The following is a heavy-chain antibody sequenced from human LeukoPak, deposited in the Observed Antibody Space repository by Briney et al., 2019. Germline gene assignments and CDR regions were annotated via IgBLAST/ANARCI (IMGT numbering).Heavy chain of an antibody. V-gene: IGHV4-59*08. CDR3: ARGARAGYNLEPFDY. Sequence: PSETLSLTCTVSGGSMSSYYWSWIRQPPGKGLEWIGYIYYSGSTKYNPSLKSRVTISVDTSKNQFSLKLSSVTAADTAVYYCARGARAGYNLEPFDYWGQGTLVTVST. CDR2: IYYSGST. CDR1: GGSMSSYY. J-gene: IGHJ4*02. D-gene: IGHD5-24*01.